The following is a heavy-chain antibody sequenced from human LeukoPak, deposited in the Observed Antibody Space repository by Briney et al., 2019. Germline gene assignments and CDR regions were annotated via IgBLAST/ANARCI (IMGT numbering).Heavy chain of an antibody. V-gene: IGHV1-69*13. D-gene: IGHD3-22*01. CDR3: ARERNKWLSKRVYSFDP. J-gene: IGHJ5*02. CDR2: IIPIFGTA. CDR1: GGTLSSYA. Sequence: SVKVSCKASGGTLSSYAISWVRQAPGQGLEWMGGIIPIFGTANYAQKFQGRVTITADESTSTAYMELSSLRSEDTAVYYCARERNKWLSKRVYSFDPWGQGTLVTVSS.